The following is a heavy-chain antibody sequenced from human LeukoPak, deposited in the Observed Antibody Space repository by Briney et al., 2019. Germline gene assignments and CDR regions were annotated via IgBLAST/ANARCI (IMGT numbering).Heavy chain of an antibody. CDR3: ARDATYQLLYAYY. CDR2: IIPIFGTA. V-gene: IGHV1-69*13. D-gene: IGHD2-2*02. CDR1: GGTFSSYA. J-gene: IGHJ4*02. Sequence: GASVKVSCKASGGTFSSYAISWVRQAPGQGLEWMGGIIPIFGTANYAQKFQGRVTIAADESTSTAYMELSSLRSEDTAVYYCARDATYQLLYAYYWGQGTLVTVSS.